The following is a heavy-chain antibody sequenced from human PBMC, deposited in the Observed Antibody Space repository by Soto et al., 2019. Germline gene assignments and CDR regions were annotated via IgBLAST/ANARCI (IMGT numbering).Heavy chain of an antibody. CDR1: GGSINSGGYC. V-gene: IGHV4-31*03. J-gene: IGHJ4*02. Sequence: QVQLQESGPGLVKPSQTLSLTCTVSGGSINSGGYCWNWIRQHPGEGLEWIGCISYGGTTSYNPSLKSRLTISVDTSKNQFSLMLNSVTAADTAVYYCSRGILVWGQGTLITVSS. CDR2: ISYGGTT. CDR3: SRGILV. D-gene: IGHD2-15*01.